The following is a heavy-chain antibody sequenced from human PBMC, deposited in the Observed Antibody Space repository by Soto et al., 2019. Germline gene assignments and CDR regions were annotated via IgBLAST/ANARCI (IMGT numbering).Heavy chain of an antibody. Sequence: QVQLVQSGAEVKKPGASVKVSCKASGYTFTSYYMHWVRQAPGQGLEWMGIINPSGGSTSYAQKFQGRVTXXXXXXXXXXXXXXSSLRSEDTAVYYCARGGALYSDYWGQGTLVTVSS. V-gene: IGHV1-46*01. CDR1: GYTFTSYY. D-gene: IGHD2-15*01. J-gene: IGHJ4*02. CDR3: ARGGALYSDY. CDR2: INPSGGST.